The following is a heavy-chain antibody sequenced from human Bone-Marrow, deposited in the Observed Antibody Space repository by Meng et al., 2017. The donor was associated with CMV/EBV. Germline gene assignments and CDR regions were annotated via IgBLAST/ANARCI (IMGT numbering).Heavy chain of an antibody. CDR3: TTDPYLSALWGMDV. CDR2: IKSKTDGGTT. CDR1: GFTSSNAW. D-gene: IGHD3-10*01. V-gene: IGHV3-15*01. Sequence: GGSLRLSCAASGFTSSNAWMSWVRQAPGKGLEWVGRIKSKTDGGTTDYAAPVKGRFTISRDDSKNTLYLQMNSLKTEDTAVYYCTTDPYLSALWGMDVWGQGTTVTVSS. J-gene: IGHJ6*02.